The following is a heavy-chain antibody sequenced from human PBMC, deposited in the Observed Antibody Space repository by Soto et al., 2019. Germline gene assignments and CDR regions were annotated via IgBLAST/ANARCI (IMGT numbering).Heavy chain of an antibody. J-gene: IGHJ3*02. CDR3: ARVVIASVRFLVGPHDAFDI. CDR1: GGSISSSSYY. Sequence: SETLSLTCTVSGGSISSSSYYWGWIRQPPGKGLEWIGSIYYSGSTYYNPSLKSRVTISVNTSKNQFSLKLSSVTAADTAVYYCARVVIASVRFLVGPHDAFDIWGQGTMVTVSS. D-gene: IGHD2-21*01. V-gene: IGHV4-39*01. CDR2: IYYSGST.